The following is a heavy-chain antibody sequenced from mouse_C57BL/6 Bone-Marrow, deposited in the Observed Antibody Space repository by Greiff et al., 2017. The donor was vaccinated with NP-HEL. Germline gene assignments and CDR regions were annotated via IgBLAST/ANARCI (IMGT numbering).Heavy chain of an antibody. CDR2: IWWDDDK. CDR3: ARIWVTTVVATEYFDY. J-gene: IGHJ2*01. Sequence: QVQLKQSGPGILQPSQTLSLTCSFSGFSLSTFGMGVGWIRQPSGKGLEWLAHIWWDDDKYYNPALKSRLTISKDTSKNQVFLKIANVDTADTATYYCARIWVTTVVATEYFDYWGQGTTLTVSS. CDR1: GFSLSTFGMG. D-gene: IGHD1-1*01. V-gene: IGHV8-8*01.